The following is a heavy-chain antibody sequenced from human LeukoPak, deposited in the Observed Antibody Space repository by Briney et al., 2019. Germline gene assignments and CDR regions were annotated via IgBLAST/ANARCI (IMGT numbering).Heavy chain of an antibody. Sequence: PGGSLRLSCAASGFTFSSYWVTWVRQAPGKGLEWVAKIKEDGSEKNYVDSVKGRFTVSRDNAKNSLYLQMNSLRVEDTGVYYCARDKWNPGHWGQGTLVTVSS. CDR1: GFTFSSYW. CDR2: IKEDGSEK. D-gene: IGHD1-20*01. J-gene: IGHJ4*02. V-gene: IGHV3-7*01. CDR3: ARDKWNPGH.